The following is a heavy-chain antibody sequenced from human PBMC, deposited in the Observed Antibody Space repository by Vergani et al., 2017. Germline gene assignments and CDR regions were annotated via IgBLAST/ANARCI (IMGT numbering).Heavy chain of an antibody. J-gene: IGHJ4*02. CDR1: GGSISSDSYY. D-gene: IGHD2-2*01. CDR2: INHSGST. CDR3: ARGQLPPDY. V-gene: IGHV4-39*07. Sequence: QVQLQESGPRLVKPSETLSLTCTVSGGSISSDSYYWGWIRQPPGKGLEWIGSINHSGSTYYNPSLKSRITMSVDTSKNQFSLKLSSVTAADTAVYYCARGQLPPDYWGQGTLVTVSS.